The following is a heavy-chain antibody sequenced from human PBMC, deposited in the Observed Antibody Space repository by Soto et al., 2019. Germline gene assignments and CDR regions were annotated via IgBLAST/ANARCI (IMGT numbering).Heavy chain of an antibody. Sequence: SVKVSCKASGGTFSSYAISWVRQAPGQGLEWMGGIIPIFGTANYAQKFQGRVTITADESTSTAYMELSSLRSEDTAVYYCARADIVVVVAATTYGMDVWGQGTTVTV. D-gene: IGHD2-15*01. V-gene: IGHV1-69*13. J-gene: IGHJ6*02. CDR1: GGTFSSYA. CDR2: IIPIFGTA. CDR3: ARADIVVVVAATTYGMDV.